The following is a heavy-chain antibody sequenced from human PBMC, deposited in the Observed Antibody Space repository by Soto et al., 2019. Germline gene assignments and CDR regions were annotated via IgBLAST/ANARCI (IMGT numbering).Heavy chain of an antibody. CDR3: ARHGFWSGYKRSGSNYGMDV. J-gene: IGHJ6*01. D-gene: IGHD3-3*01. CDR2: IDRSDSYT. V-gene: IGHV5-10-1*01. CDR1: GDGFTSYW. Sequence: AVESLTISCQDSGDGFTSYWIIWVIHMPGKCLEGMGRIDRSDSYTNYSPSFQGHVTISADNCIGTAYLQWSSLKASDTAMYYCARHGFWSGYKRSGSNYGMDVWGQGTTVTVSS.